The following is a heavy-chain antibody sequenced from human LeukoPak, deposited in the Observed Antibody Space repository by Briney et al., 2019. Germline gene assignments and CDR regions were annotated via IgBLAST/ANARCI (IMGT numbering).Heavy chain of an antibody. CDR1: GSTFSSYA. J-gene: IGHJ4*02. CDR3: ANEDGNGQFDS. Sequence: PGGSLRLSCAASGSTFSSYAMSWVRQAPGKGLEWVSAFSFSGGSTYYADSVKGRFTISRDNSKNTLYLRMNSLRAEDTAVYCCANEDGNGQFDSWGQGTLVTVSS. D-gene: IGHD2-8*01. CDR2: FSFSGGST. V-gene: IGHV3-23*01.